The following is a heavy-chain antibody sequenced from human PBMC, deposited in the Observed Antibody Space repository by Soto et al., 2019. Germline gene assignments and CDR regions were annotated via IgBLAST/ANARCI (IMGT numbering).Heavy chain of an antibody. CDR3: ARDPVVPAAYPDAFDI. D-gene: IGHD2-2*01. Sequence: QVQLQESGPGLVKPSQTLSLTCTVSGGSISSGGYYWRWIRQHPGKDLEWIGYIYYSGSTYYNPSLKSRVTISVDTSKNQLSLMLSSVTAADTAVYYCARDPVVPAAYPDAFDIWGQGTMVTVSS. CDR2: IYYSGST. J-gene: IGHJ3*02. CDR1: GGSISSGGYY. V-gene: IGHV4-31*03.